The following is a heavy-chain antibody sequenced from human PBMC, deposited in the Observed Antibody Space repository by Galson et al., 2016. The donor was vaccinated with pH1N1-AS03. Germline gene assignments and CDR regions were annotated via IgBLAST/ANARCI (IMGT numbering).Heavy chain of an antibody. J-gene: IGHJ6*04. CDR2: IAAVGTK. V-gene: IGHV3-13*01. D-gene: IGHD5-18*01. Sequence: SLRLSCAASGFTVSTYDMHWVRQSAGGGLEWVSLIAAVGTKEYAGSVKGRFTIFRGNVKNSLYLQMNNLRAEDTALYYCAVWGYISNTHGLDVWGKGTTVTVSS. CDR3: AVWGYISNTHGLDV. CDR1: GFTVSTYD.